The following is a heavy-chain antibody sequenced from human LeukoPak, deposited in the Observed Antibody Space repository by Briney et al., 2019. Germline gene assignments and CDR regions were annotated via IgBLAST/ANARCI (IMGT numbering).Heavy chain of an antibody. CDR1: GGSISSYY. Sequence: SETLSLTCTVSGGSISSYYWSWIRQSPGKGLEWIAYISYSGSTNYNPSLKSRVTISVDTSKNQFSLKLSSVTAADTAVYYCTRVSGYDWESFYDYWGQGTLVTVSS. CDR3: TRVSGYDWESFYDY. J-gene: IGHJ4*02. D-gene: IGHD5-12*01. V-gene: IGHV4-59*01. CDR2: ISYSGST.